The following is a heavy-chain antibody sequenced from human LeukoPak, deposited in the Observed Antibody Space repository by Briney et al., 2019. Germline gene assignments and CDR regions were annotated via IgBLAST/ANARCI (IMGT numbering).Heavy chain of an antibody. CDR3: AKDIQVVSYSYYGMDV. V-gene: IGHV3-30*18. D-gene: IGHD3-22*01. CDR1: GFTFSSYG. CDR2: ISYDGSNK. J-gene: IGHJ6*02. Sequence: GGSLRLSCAASGFTFSSYGMHWVRQAPGKGLEWVAVISYDGSNKYYADSVKGRFTISRDNSKNTLYLQMNSLRAEDTAVYYCAKDIQVVSYSYYGMDVWGQGTTVTVSS.